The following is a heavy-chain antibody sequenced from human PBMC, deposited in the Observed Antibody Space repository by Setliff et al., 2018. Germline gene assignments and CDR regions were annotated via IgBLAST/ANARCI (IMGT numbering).Heavy chain of an antibody. CDR1: GYTFSRYG. V-gene: IGHV1-18*01. Sequence: ASVKVSCKASGYTFSRYGISWVRQAPGQGLEWMGWINPNGGDTHSAQKFQGRVTITTDESTTTAYMELSSLRSEDTAVYYCATGPDIGEFGGNYFNYWGQGTLVTVSS. CDR2: INPNGGDT. D-gene: IGHD2-15*01. CDR3: ATGPDIGEFGGNYFNY. J-gene: IGHJ4*02.